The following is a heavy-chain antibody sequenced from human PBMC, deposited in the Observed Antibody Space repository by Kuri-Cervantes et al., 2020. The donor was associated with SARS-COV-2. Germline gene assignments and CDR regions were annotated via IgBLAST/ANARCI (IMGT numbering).Heavy chain of an antibody. V-gene: IGHV4-34*01. CDR1: GGSFSGYY. CDR3: ARSQREQLDYYYYYMDV. Sequence: SQTLSLTCAVYGGSFSGYYWSWIRQPPGKGLEWIGEINHSGSTNYNPSLKSRVTISVDTSKNQFSLKLSSVTAADTAVYYCARSQREQLDYYYYYMDVWGKGTTVTVSS. D-gene: IGHD6-6*01. CDR2: INHSGST. J-gene: IGHJ6*03.